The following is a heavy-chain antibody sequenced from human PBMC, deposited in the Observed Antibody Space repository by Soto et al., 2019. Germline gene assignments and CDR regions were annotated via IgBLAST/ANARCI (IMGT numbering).Heavy chain of an antibody. Sequence: QVQLVQSGAEVKKPGSSVKVSCKASGGTFSTYSISWVRQAPGQGLEWMGESLPIFGTSHSAQNFQGRVTITADESTSTVQIELSTPRSDGTAVYYCVRGGRYPNSSFYYGMDVWCQGTTVTVSS. CDR2: SLPIFGTS. CDR1: GGTFSTYS. D-gene: IGHD1-20*01. CDR3: VRGGRYPNSSFYYGMDV. V-gene: IGHV1-69*01. J-gene: IGHJ6*02.